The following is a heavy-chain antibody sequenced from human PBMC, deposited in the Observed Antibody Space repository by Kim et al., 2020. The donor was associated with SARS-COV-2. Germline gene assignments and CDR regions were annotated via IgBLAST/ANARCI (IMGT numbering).Heavy chain of an antibody. J-gene: IGHJ4*02. Sequence: GGSLRLSCTASGFTFGDYAMSWVRQAPGKGLEWVGFIRSKAYGGTTEYAASVKGRFTISRDDSKSIAYLQMNSLKTEDTAVYYCTRVQVQIGTTGMTCPYYFDYWGQGTLVTFSS. V-gene: IGHV3-49*04. CDR1: GFTFGDYA. CDR2: IRSKAYGGTT. D-gene: IGHD1-1*01. CDR3: TRVQVQIGTTGMTCPYYFDY.